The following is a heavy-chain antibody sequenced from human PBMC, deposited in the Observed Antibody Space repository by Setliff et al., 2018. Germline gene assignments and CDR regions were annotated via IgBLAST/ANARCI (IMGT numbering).Heavy chain of an antibody. V-gene: IGHV7-4-1*02. CDR2: INTNTGNP. Sequence: ASVKVSCKASGYSFSTYAMSWIRQAPGQGPEWMGWINTNTGNPSYAQGFTGRFVFSLDTSVSTAYLQISSLKPEDTAMYYCARASRFATIVWKGDYYMDVWGKGTTVTVSS. CDR3: ARASRFATIVWKGDYYMDV. D-gene: IGHD3-16*02. J-gene: IGHJ6*03. CDR1: GYSFSTYA.